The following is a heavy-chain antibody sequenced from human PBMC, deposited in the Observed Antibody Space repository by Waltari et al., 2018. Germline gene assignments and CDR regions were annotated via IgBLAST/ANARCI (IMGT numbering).Heavy chain of an antibody. D-gene: IGHD6-13*01. CDR3: AKVAPRTYRSPVPGRDYYYGMDV. CDR2: IDGDGPRE. J-gene: IGHJ6*02. Sequence: EVRLVESGGGLVQPGESLRLSCAASGFTFSRFWMHWVRQAPGKGLVWVERIDGDGPRERYADSVKGRFTIARDNAKNTLYLQMKRLGVEDTAVYYCAKVAPRTYRSPVPGRDYYYGMDVWGQGTTVTVFS. V-gene: IGHV3-74*01. CDR1: GFTFSRFW.